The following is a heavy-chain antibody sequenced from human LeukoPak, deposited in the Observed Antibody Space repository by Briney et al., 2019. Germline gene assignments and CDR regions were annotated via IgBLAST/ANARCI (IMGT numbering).Heavy chain of an antibody. CDR3: VRGVGVSRFNYFDP. CDR1: GFTFSSYG. V-gene: IGHV3-33*08. Sequence: GGSLRLSCAASGFTFSSYGMTWVRQAPGKGLEWVAVIWYDASNKYYADSVKGRFTISRDNSKNTLFLQMNSLRDDDTAVYYCVRGVGVSRFNYFDPWGQGTLVIVSS. CDR2: IWYDASNK. D-gene: IGHD6-13*01. J-gene: IGHJ5*02.